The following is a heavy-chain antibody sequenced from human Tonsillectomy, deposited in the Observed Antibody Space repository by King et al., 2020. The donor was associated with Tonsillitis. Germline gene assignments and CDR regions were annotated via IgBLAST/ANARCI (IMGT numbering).Heavy chain of an antibody. Sequence: VLLQQWGAGLLKPSETLSLTCAVYGGSFSGYYWSWIRQPPGKGLEWIGEINHSGSTNYNPSLKSRVTISVDTSKNQFSLKLSSVTAADTAVYYCARGATVTTGARDYYFDYWGQGTLVTVSS. J-gene: IGHJ4*02. D-gene: IGHD4-17*01. V-gene: IGHV4-34*01. CDR1: GGSFSGYY. CDR3: ARGATVTTGARDYYFDY. CDR2: INHSGST.